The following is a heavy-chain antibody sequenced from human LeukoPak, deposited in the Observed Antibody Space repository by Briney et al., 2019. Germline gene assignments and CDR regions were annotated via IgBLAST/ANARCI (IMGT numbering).Heavy chain of an antibody. D-gene: IGHD3-22*01. J-gene: IGHJ4*02. CDR3: ARVGYYESSGYYEY. V-gene: IGHV1-2*06. Sequence: ASVKVSCKASGYTFTGYYMHWVRQAPGQGLEWMGRINPNSGGTNYAQKFQGRVTMTRDMSISTAYMELSRLRSDDTAVYYCARVGYYESSGYYEYWGQGTLVTVSS. CDR1: GYTFTGYY. CDR2: INPNSGGT.